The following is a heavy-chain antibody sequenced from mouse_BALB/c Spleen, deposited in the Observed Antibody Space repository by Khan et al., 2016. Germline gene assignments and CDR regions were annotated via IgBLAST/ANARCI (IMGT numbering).Heavy chain of an antibody. CDR2: IWSDGST. J-gene: IGHJ4*01. V-gene: IGHV2-6*02. CDR3: ARRDDGGGAMDY. Sequence: QVQLMESGPGLVAPSQSLSITCTVSGFSLTSYGVHWVRQPPGKGLEWLVVIWSDGSTTYNSALKSRLSISKDNSKSQVFLQMNSLQTDDTAMYDCARRDDGGGAMDYWGQGTSVTVSS. CDR1: GFSLTSYG. D-gene: IGHD2-3*01.